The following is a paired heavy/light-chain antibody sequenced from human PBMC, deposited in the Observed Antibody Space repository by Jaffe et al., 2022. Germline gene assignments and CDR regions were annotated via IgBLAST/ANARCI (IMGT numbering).Light chain of an antibody. CDR3: MQATQFPYT. CDR2: KIS. Sequence: DIVLTQTPLSSRVTLGQPASISCRSSQSLVHSNGNTYLSWLQQRPGQPPRLLIYKISNRFSGVPDRFSGSGAGTDFTLNITRVEAEDVGVYYCMQATQFPYTFGQGTKLEIK. CDR1: QSLVHSNGNTY. V-gene: IGKV2-24*01. J-gene: IGKJ2*01.
Heavy chain of an antibody. CDR2: ISHSGDII. CDR1: GDSLSRYE. CDR3: ASGYNYGRHFDS. V-gene: IGHV3-48*03. J-gene: IGHJ4*02. Sequence: EVQLVESGGGLIQPGGSLRLSCAVSGDSLSRYEMNWVRQAPGRGLEWVSFISHSGDIIYYADSVKGRFTVSRDNAKNSLYLQMNSLRAEDTALYYCASGYNYGRHFDSWGQGTLVTVSS. D-gene: IGHD5-18*01.